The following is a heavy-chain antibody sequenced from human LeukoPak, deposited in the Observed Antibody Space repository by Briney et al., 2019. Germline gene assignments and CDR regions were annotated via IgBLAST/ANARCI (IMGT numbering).Heavy chain of an antibody. D-gene: IGHD1-26*01. Sequence: SGGSLRLSCAASGFTFSSYGMSWVRQAPGKGLEWVSAISGSGGSTYYADSVKGRFTISRDNSKNTLYLQMNSLRAEDTAVYYCAKDVEKWELISDYWGQGTLVTVSS. CDR2: ISGSGGST. J-gene: IGHJ4*02. CDR1: GFTFSSYG. V-gene: IGHV3-23*01. CDR3: AKDVEKWELISDY.